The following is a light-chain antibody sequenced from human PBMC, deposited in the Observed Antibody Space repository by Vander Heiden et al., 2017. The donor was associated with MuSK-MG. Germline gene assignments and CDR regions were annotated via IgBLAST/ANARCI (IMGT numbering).Light chain of an antibody. V-gene: IGLV3-21*02. CDR2: EDS. Sequence: SYVLTQPPSVSVAPGQTARITCGGNNIGGKSGHWYQQKPGQAPGRVVYEDSDRPSGIPERFSGSNSGNTATRIISRVEAGDEADDACQVWDSGTDHDVFGTGTKVTVL. CDR1: NIGGKS. J-gene: IGLJ1*01. CDR3: QVWDSGTDHDV.